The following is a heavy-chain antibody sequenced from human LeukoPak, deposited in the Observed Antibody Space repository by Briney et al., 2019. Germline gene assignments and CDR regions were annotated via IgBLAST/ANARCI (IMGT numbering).Heavy chain of an antibody. CDR3: ARDRGTYCSAGSCDSIWFDA. D-gene: IGHD2-15*01. V-gene: IGHV4-30-4*01. Sequence: PSQTLTLTCTVSGGSISSGDYYWSWIRQPPGKGLEWIGYIYYSGSTYYNPSLKSRVTISVDTSKNQFSLKLSSVTAADTAVYYCARDRGTYCSAGSCDSIWFDAWGQGTLVTVSS. CDR2: IYYSGST. CDR1: GGSISSGDYY. J-gene: IGHJ5*02.